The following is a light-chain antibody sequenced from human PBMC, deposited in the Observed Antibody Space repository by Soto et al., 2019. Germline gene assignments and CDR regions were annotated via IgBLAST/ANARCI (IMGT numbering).Light chain of an antibody. Sequence: QAVVTQPPSASGSPGQSVTISCTGTSSDVGGYNYVSWYQQHPRKAPKLMIYEVSKRPSGVPDRFSGSKSGNTASLTVSGLQAEDEADYYCSSYARSNNFVFGTGTKLTVL. V-gene: IGLV2-8*01. CDR3: SSYARSNNFV. CDR1: SSDVGGYNY. CDR2: EVS. J-gene: IGLJ1*01.